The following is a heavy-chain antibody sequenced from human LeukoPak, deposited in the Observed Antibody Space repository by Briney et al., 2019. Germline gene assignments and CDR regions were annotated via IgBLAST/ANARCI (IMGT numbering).Heavy chain of an antibody. CDR1: GYSLSNGYY. J-gene: IGHJ4*02. CDR2: LYHSDST. Sequence: PSETLSLTCAVSGYSLSNGYYWVWIRQPPGKGLEWIGSLYHSDSTYYNPSLKSRVTMSVDTSKNQFSLKLSFVTAAGTAVYYCARQSGGWRSFDCWGQGTLVTVSS. V-gene: IGHV4-38-2*01. CDR3: ARQSGGWRSFDC. D-gene: IGHD6-19*01.